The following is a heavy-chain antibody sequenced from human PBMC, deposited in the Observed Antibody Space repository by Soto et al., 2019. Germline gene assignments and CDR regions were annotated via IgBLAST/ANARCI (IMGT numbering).Heavy chain of an antibody. J-gene: IGHJ5*02. Sequence: SETLSLTCTVSGGSISSSSYYWGWIRQPPGKGLEWIGSIYYSGTTYYNPSLKSRVTISVDTSKNQFSLNLSSVTAADTAVYYCASPKIAFYNWFDPWGQGTLVTVS. V-gene: IGHV4-39*01. CDR3: ASPKIAFYNWFDP. CDR2: IYYSGTT. CDR1: GGSISSSSYY. D-gene: IGHD3-3*02.